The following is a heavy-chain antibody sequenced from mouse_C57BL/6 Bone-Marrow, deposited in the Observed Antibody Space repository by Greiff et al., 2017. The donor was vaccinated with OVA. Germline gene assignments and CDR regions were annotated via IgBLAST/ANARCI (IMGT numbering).Heavy chain of an antibody. Sequence: VQVVESGAELVRPGTSVKVSCKASGYAFTNYLIEWVKQRPGQGLEWIGVINPGSGGTNYNEKFKGKATLTADKSSSTAYMQLSSLTSEDSAVYFCARSDYDGTFDYWGQGTTLTVSS. CDR1: GYAFTNYL. V-gene: IGHV1-54*01. CDR3: ARSDYDGTFDY. J-gene: IGHJ2*01. D-gene: IGHD2-4*01. CDR2: INPGSGGT.